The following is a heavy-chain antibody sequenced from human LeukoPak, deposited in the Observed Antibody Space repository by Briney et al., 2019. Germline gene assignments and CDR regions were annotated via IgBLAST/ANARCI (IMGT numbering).Heavy chain of an antibody. CDR1: GYTFTSYD. J-gene: IGHJ4*02. D-gene: IGHD3-10*01. CDR3: ARSVPRGVIIKAYFDY. CDR2: MNPNSGNT. V-gene: IGHV1-8*01. Sequence: GASVKVSCKASGYTFTSYDINWVRQATGQGLEWMGWMNPNSGNTGYAQKFQGRVTMTRNTSISTAYMGLSSLRSEDTAVYYCARSVPRGVIIKAYFDYWGQGTLVTVSS.